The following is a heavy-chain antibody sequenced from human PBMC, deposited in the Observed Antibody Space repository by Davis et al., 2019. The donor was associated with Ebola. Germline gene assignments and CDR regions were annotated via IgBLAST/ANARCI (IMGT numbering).Heavy chain of an antibody. J-gene: IGHJ6*04. D-gene: IGHD4-11*01. V-gene: IGHV1-18*04. CDR3: ARESTVTTRYYYYGMDV. Sequence: GESLKISCKASGYTFTSYGISWVRQAPGQGLEWMGWISAYNGNTNYAQNLQGRVTMTTDTSTSTAYMELRSLRSDDTAVYYCARESTVTTRYYYYGMDVWGKGTTVTVSS. CDR1: GYTFTSYG. CDR2: ISAYNGNT.